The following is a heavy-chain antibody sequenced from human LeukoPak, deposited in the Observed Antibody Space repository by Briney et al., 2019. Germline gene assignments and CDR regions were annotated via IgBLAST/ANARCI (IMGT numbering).Heavy chain of an antibody. CDR3: ATHGGSAGNWFDP. Sequence: SSETLSLTCTVSGVSITSSNSYWGWIPQPPGKGLEWIGRIYYSGETYYNAPLKSQVSISIEPPKNQFSLRLTPVTAADTAVYCCATHGGSAGNWFDPWGQGTLVTVSS. J-gene: IGHJ5*02. CDR2: IYYSGET. CDR1: GVSITSSNSY. D-gene: IGHD2-15*01. V-gene: IGHV4-39*01.